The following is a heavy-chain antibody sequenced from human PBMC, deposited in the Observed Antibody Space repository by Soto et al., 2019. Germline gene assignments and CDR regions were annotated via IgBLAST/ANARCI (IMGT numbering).Heavy chain of an antibody. CDR3: AKPRRFSDAFDI. J-gene: IGHJ3*02. V-gene: IGHV3-23*01. Sequence: EVQLLESGGGLVQPGGSLRLSCAASGFTFSSSAKSWVRQAPGKGLEWVSAISVAGSGTYYADSVKGRFTISRDNSNNTVYLQMNSLGVEDTAVYYCAKPRRFSDAFDIWGQGTLVTVS. CDR1: GFTFSSSA. CDR2: ISVAGSGT.